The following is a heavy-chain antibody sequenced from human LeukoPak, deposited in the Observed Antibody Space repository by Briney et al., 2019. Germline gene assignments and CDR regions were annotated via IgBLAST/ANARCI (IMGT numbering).Heavy chain of an antibody. V-gene: IGHV3-23*01. CDR1: GFTFSSYA. CDR2: LSGNGAKT. Sequence: GGSLRLSCAASGFTFSSYAMHWVRQAPGKGLEWVSALSGNGAKTYYADSVKGRFTVYRDNSKNTLYLQMNSQRVDDTAIYYCAKDHGDYSFDYWGQGTLVTVSS. J-gene: IGHJ4*02. CDR3: AKDHGDYSFDY. D-gene: IGHD4-17*01.